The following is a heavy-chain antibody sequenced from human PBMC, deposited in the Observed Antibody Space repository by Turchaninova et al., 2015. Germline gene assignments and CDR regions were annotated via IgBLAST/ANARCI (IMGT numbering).Heavy chain of an antibody. J-gene: IGHJ4*02. V-gene: IGHV3-48*03. CDR1: GFTFRSSQ. CDR3: TRERQAGY. D-gene: IGHD6-25*01. Sequence: EVQLVESGGGLVQPGGSLRLSCAASGFTFRSSQMNWVRQAPGKGLEWISFIHSSDSTPYYANSVKGRFTISRDNVKNSLYLQMHSLGAEDTAVYYCTRERQAGYWGQGTLVTVSS. CDR2: IHSSDSTP.